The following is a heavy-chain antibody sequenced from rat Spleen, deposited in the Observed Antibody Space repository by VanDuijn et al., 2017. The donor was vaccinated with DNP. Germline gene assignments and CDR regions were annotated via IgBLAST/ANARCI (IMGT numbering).Heavy chain of an antibody. CDR3: ARRDYSSYLYGY. V-gene: IGHV5-25*01. D-gene: IGHD1-2*01. Sequence: EVQLVESGGGLVQPGRSLKLSCTASGFTFSDYYMAWVRQAPTKGLEWVASITSGDGNTYYADSVEGRFTVSRDNAKNTLYLQMNSPRSEDTATYYCARRDYSSYLYGYWGQGVMVTVSS. J-gene: IGHJ2*01. CDR1: GFTFSDYY. CDR2: ITSGDGNT.